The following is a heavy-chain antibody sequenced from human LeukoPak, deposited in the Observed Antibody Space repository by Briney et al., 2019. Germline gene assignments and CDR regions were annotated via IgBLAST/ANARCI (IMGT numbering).Heavy chain of an antibody. CDR1: GFTFSSYE. D-gene: IGHD4-17*01. Sequence: QPGGSLRLSCAASGFTFSSYEMNWVRQAPGKGLEWVSYISSSGSTIYYADSVKGRFTISRDNAKNSLYLQMNSLRAEDTAVYYSARLHDYGDYHIDYWGQGTLVTVSS. CDR3: ARLHDYGDYHIDY. CDR2: ISSSGSTI. V-gene: IGHV3-48*03. J-gene: IGHJ4*02.